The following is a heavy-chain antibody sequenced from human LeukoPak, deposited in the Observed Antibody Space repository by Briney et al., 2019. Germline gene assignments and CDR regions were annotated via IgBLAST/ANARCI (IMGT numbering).Heavy chain of an antibody. V-gene: IGHV1-2*02. CDR1: GYTFTGYY. Sequence: GASVRVSCKASGYTFTGYYIHWVRQAPGQGLEWMGWTNPDSGGASYAQKFQGRVTMTRDTSISTVYMELNRLTSDDTAMYYCARGRDWGEFLAWFDPWGQGTLVTVSS. D-gene: IGHD3-3*01. CDR3: ARGRDWGEFLAWFDP. CDR2: TNPDSGGA. J-gene: IGHJ5*02.